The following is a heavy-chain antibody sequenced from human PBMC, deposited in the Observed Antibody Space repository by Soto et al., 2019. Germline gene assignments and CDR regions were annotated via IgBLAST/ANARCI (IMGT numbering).Heavy chain of an antibody. Sequence: QVQLVQSGAEVKKPGASVKVSCKASGYTFTSYDINWVRQATGQGLEWMGWMNPNSGNTGYAQKFQXXVXMXTNTSISTAYMELSSLRSEDTAVYYCARGRVDWLDYWGQGTLVTVSS. CDR1: GYTFTSYD. CDR3: ARGRVDWLDY. V-gene: IGHV1-8*01. CDR2: MNPNSGNT. J-gene: IGHJ4*02. D-gene: IGHD3-9*01.